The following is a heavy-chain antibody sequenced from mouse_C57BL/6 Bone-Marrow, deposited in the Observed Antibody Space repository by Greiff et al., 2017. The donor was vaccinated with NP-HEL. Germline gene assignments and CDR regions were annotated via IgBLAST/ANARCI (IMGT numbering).Heavy chain of an antibody. CDR3: ATGSSPYYFDY. CDR1: GYTFTSHG. Sequence: VKLVESGAELARPGASVKLSCKASGYTFTSHGISWVKQRTGQGLEWIGEIYPRSGNTYYNEKFKGKATLTADKSSSTAYMELRSLTSEDSAVYFCATGSSPYYFDYWGQGTTLTVSS. J-gene: IGHJ2*01. CDR2: IYPRSGNT. D-gene: IGHD1-1*01. V-gene: IGHV1-81*01.